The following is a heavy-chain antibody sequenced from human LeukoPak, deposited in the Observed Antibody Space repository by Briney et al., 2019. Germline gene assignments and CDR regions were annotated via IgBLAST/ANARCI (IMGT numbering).Heavy chain of an antibody. CDR2: IFYSGST. D-gene: IGHD6-13*01. CDR3: ARRDSSTSWNFDL. CDR1: GDSISSGGYY. Sequence: SETLSLTCTVSGDSISSGGYYWSWIRQHPGKGLECIGYIFYSGSTHSNPSLKSRVTISVDTSKNQFSLKLSSVTAADTAIYYCARRDSSTSWNFDLWGRGTLVSVSS. V-gene: IGHV4-31*03. J-gene: IGHJ2*01.